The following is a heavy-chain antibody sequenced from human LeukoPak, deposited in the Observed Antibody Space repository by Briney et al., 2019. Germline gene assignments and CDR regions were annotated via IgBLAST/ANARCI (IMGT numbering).Heavy chain of an antibody. J-gene: IGHJ6*03. D-gene: IGHD6-19*01. CDR1: GFTFSSYS. Sequence: GGSLRLSCAASGFTFSSYSMNWVRQAPGKGLEWVSSISSSSSYIYYADSVKGRFTISRDNAKNSLYLQMNSLRAEDTAVYYCARDAAGNLFYYYYMDVWGKGTTVTVSS. CDR2: ISSSSSYI. CDR3: ARDAAGNLFYYYYMDV. V-gene: IGHV3-21*01.